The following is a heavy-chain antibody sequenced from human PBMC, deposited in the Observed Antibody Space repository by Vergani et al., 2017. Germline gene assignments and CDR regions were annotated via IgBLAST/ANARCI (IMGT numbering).Heavy chain of an antibody. CDR3: ARDGDFWSAYFSSTNWFDP. J-gene: IGHJ5*02. CDR1: GFTFSTYG. Sequence: QVQLVESGGGVVQPGRSLRLSCAASGFTFSTYGMHWVRQAPGKGLEWVAVIWYDGSKKYYGDSVKGRFTISRDNSKNTLYLQMISLSAEDTAVYYCARDGDFWSAYFSSTNWFDPWGQGTLVTVSS. D-gene: IGHD3-3*01. CDR2: IWYDGSKK. V-gene: IGHV3-33*01.